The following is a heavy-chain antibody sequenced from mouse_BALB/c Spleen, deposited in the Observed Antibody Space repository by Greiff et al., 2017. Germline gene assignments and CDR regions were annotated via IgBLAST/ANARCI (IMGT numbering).Heavy chain of an antibody. V-gene: IGHV1S81*02. CDR3: ARSTTVVDWYFDG. J-gene: IGHJ1*01. CDR1: GYTFTSYW. Sequence: QVQLQQPGAELVKPGASVKLSCKASGYTFTSYWMHWVKQRPGQGLEWIGEINPSNGRTNYNEKFKSKATLTVDKSSSTAYMQLSSLTSEDSAVYDCARSTTVVDWYFDGWGAGTTVTVSS. D-gene: IGHD1-1*01. CDR2: INPSNGRT.